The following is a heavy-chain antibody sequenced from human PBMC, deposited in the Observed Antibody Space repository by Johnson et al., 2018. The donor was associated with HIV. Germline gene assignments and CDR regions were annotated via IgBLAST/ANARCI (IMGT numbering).Heavy chain of an antibody. D-gene: IGHD1-1*01. Sequence: VQLVESGGGVVQPGGSLRLSCAASGFAFRTYWMVWVRQVPGQRPVWVARIYNYGSRTTYAAAVGGRFTISRDNATNALYLQMNSLRAEDTALYSCARKENWPSPGAFDIWGQGTMVTVSS. J-gene: IGHJ3*02. CDR1: GFAFRTYW. V-gene: IGHV3-74*03. CDR3: ARKENWPSPGAFDI. CDR2: IYNYGSRT.